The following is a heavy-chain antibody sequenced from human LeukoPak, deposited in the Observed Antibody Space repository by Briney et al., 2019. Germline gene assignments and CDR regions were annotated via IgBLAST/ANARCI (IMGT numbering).Heavy chain of an antibody. Sequence: ASVKVSCKASGYTFTSYDINWVRQATGQGLEWMGWMNPNSGNTGYAQKFQGRVTMTRDTSISTAYMELSSLRSEGTAVYYCARGRVTRNWFDPWGQGTPVTVSS. CDR1: GYTFTSYD. D-gene: IGHD3-16*02. V-gene: IGHV1-8*01. CDR2: MNPNSGNT. CDR3: ARGRVTRNWFDP. J-gene: IGHJ5*02.